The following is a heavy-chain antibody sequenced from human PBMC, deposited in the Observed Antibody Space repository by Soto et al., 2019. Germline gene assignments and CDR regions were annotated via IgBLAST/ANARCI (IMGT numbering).Heavy chain of an antibody. CDR3: ATPGEASTSHYYFFVMDV. CDR2: MNPNSGNP. D-gene: IGHD2-21*01. Sequence: QVQLVQSGAEVKKPGASVKVSCKASGYTFSTYDINWVRQATGQGLEWMGWMNPNSGNPGYAQKFQGRVTMTRNTSISTAYMELSSLRSEDTAVYYCATPGEASTSHYYFFVMDVWGQGTTVTVSS. CDR1: GYTFSTYD. V-gene: IGHV1-8*01. J-gene: IGHJ6*02.